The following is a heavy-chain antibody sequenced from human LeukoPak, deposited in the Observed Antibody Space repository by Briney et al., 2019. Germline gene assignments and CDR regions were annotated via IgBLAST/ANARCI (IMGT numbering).Heavy chain of an antibody. CDR3: VTQWLRRGVGF. J-gene: IGHJ4*02. CDR1: GFTFTSYD. Sequence: GGSLRLSCAASGFTFTSYDMSWVRQAPGKGLQWVSGVTKSGDGTYYADSVEGRFTISRDNSKNILYLQMNSLRVEDTAVYYCVTQWLRRGVGFWGQGTLVTVSS. D-gene: IGHD6-19*01. V-gene: IGHV3-23*01. CDR2: VTKSGDGT.